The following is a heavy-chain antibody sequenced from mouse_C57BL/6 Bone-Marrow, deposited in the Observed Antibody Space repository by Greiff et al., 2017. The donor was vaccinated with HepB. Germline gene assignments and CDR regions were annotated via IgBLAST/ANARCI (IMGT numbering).Heavy chain of an antibody. CDR2: IYPGNSDT. J-gene: IGHJ3*01. CDR3: TGRSLSTTVVEKTWFAY. V-gene: IGHV1-5*01. Sequence: VQLQQSGTVLARPGASVKMSCKTSGYTFTSYWMHWVKQRPGQGLEWIGAIYPGNSDTSYNQKFKGKAKLTAVTSASTAYMELSSLTNEDSAVYYCTGRSLSTTVVEKTWFAYWGQGTLVTVSA. D-gene: IGHD1-1*01. CDR1: GYTFTSYW.